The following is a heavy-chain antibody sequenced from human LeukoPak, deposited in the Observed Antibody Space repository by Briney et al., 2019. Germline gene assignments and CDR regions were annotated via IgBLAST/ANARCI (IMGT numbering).Heavy chain of an antibody. D-gene: IGHD3-3*01. J-gene: IGHJ4*02. CDR2: INPSGGST. V-gene: IGHV1-46*01. Sequence: GASVKVSCKASGYTFTSYYMHWVRQAPGQGLEWMGIINPSGGSTSYAQKFQGGVTMTRDMSTSTVYMELSSLRSEDTAVYYCALGSGVTEPFDYWGQGTLVTVSS. CDR1: GYTFTSYY. CDR3: ALGSGVTEPFDY.